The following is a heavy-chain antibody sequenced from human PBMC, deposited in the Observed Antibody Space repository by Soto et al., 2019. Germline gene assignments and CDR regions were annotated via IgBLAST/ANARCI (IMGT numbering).Heavy chain of an antibody. J-gene: IGHJ4*02. CDR2: IIPIFGTA. V-gene: IGHV1-69*01. Sequence: QVQLVQSGAEVKKPGSSVKVSCKASGYTFSSYAISWVRQAPGQGLEWMGGIIPIFGTANYAQKFQGRVTITADESTSKAYMDLSSLRSEDTAVYYCARGVVPAANEEYYFDYWGQGTLVTVSS. D-gene: IGHD2-2*01. CDR1: GYTFSSYA. CDR3: ARGVVPAANEEYYFDY.